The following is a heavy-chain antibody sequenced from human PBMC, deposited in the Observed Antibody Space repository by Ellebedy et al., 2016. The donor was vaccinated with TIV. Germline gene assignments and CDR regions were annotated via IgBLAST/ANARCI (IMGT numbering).Heavy chain of an antibody. D-gene: IGHD5-18*01. V-gene: IGHV3-15*01. Sequence: GGSLRLSCAASGFTFNNYAMSWVRQAPGKGLEWVGRIKSKTDGGAADYAAPAKGRFTISRDDSKNTLYLQMNSLKTEDTAVYFCTTVYRYNYDSVWGQGTLVTVSS. J-gene: IGHJ4*02. CDR2: IKSKTDGGAA. CDR3: TTVYRYNYDSV. CDR1: GFTFNNYA.